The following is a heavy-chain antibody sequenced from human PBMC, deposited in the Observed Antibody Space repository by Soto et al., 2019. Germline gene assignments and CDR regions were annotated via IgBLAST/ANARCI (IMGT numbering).Heavy chain of an antibody. CDR1: GYTFTGYY. CDR2: INPNSGGT. CDR3: ARGGDGYNFGAVY. J-gene: IGHJ4*02. D-gene: IGHD2-21*01. V-gene: IGHV1-2*02. Sequence: ASVKVSCKASGYTFTGYYMHWVRQAPGQGLEWMGWINPNSGGTNYAQKFQGRVTMTRDESISTVYMELSSLRSDDTAVYYCARGGDGYNFGAVYWGQGTPVTVSS.